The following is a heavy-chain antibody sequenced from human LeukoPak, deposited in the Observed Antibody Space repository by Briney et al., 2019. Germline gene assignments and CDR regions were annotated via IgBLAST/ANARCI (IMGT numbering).Heavy chain of an antibody. Sequence: GGSLRLSCVASGFTFSDYYMSWIRQAPGKGLEWLSYVTSTGRSIYYADSVRGRLTISRDNAKNSLYLQMNSLRAEDTAVYYCARAPGVLRGVPYYYFDYWGQGTLVTVSS. CDR1: GFTFSDYY. J-gene: IGHJ4*02. CDR3: ARAPGVLRGVPYYYFDY. V-gene: IGHV3-11*04. D-gene: IGHD3-10*01. CDR2: VTSTGRSI.